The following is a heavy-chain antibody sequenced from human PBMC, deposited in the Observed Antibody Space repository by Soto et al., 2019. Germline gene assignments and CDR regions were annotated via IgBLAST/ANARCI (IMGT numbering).Heavy chain of an antibody. CDR2: IIPIFGTA. D-gene: IGHD2-2*01. V-gene: IGHV1-69*13. J-gene: IGHJ6*02. CDR1: GGTFSSYA. CDR3: ARGRVIVVVPAAMWYYYYGMDV. Sequence: SVKVSCKASGGTFSSYAISWVRQAPGQGLEWMGGIIPIFGTANYAQKFQGRVTITADESTSTAYMELSSLRSEDTAVYYCARGRVIVVVPAAMWYYYYGMDVWGQGTTVTVSS.